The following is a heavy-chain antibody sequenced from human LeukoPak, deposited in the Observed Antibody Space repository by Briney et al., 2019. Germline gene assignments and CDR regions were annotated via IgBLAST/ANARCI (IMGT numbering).Heavy chain of an antibody. D-gene: IGHD3-10*01. CDR3: AAYYGSGSYYRYFDY. J-gene: IGHJ4*02. CDR2: IYYSGST. Sequence: PSETLSLTCTVSGGSISSSSYYWGWIRQPPGKGLEWIGSIYYSGSTYYNPSLKSRVTISVDTSKNQFSLKLSSVTAADTAVYYCAAYYGSGSYYRYFDYWGQGTLVTVSS. V-gene: IGHV4-39*07. CDR1: GGSISSSSYY.